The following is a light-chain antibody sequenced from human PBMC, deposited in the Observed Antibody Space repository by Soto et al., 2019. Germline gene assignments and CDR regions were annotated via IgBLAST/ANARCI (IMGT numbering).Light chain of an antibody. J-gene: IGKJ4*01. CDR2: AAS. CDR1: QSISSY. V-gene: IGKV1-39*01. Sequence: DIQMTQSPSSLSASVGDRVTITCRASQSISSYLNWYQHKPGKAPKLLIFAASSLQTGVPSRFGGSGSGTDFTLTNSGLQPDDFATYYGQQGYTTPVTVGGGTKVEIK. CDR3: QQGYTTPVT.